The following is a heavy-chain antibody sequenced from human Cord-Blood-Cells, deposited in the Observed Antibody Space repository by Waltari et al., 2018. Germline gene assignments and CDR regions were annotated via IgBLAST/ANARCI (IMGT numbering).Heavy chain of an antibody. D-gene: IGHD3-3*01. V-gene: IGHV4-39*01. CDR3: ARQERDYDFWSGDAFDI. CDR1: GGSISSSSYY. CDR2: IYYSGCT. Sequence: QLQLQESGPGLVKPSETLSLTCTVSGGSISSSSYYWGWIRQPPGKGLEWIGSIYYSGCTNYNPALKSRVTISVDTSKNQFSLKLSSVTAADTAVYYCARQERDYDFWSGDAFDIGGQGTMVTVSS. J-gene: IGHJ3*02.